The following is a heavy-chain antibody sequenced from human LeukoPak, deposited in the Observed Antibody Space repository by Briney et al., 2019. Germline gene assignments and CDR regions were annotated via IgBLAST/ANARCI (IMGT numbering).Heavy chain of an antibody. J-gene: IGHJ4*02. CDR3: ASLGIAAAGGGY. CDR2: IWYDGSNK. Sequence: PGGSLRLSCAASGFTFSSYGMHWVRQAPGKGLEWVAVIWYDGSNKYYADSVTGRFTISRDNSKNTLYLQMNRLRAEDTAVYYCASLGIAAAGGGYWGQGTLVTVSS. CDR1: GFTFSSYG. D-gene: IGHD6-13*01. V-gene: IGHV3-33*01.